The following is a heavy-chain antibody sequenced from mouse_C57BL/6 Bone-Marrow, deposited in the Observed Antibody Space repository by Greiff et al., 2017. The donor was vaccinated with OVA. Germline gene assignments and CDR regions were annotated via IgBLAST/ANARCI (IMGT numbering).Heavy chain of an antibody. J-gene: IGHJ4*01. CDR3: AREDYDGAMDY. Sequence: ESGPGLVKPSQSLSLTCSVPGYSLTSGYYWNWIRQFPGNKLEWMGYISYDGSNNYNPSLKNRISITRDTSKNQFFLKLNSVTTEDTATYYCAREDYDGAMDYWGQGTSVTVSS. CDR2: ISYDGSN. D-gene: IGHD2-4*01. V-gene: IGHV3-6*01. CDR1: GYSLTSGYY.